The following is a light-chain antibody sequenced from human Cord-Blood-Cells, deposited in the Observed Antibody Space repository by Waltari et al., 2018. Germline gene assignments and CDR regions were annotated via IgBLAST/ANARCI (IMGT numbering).Light chain of an antibody. CDR3: CSYAGSSTWV. J-gene: IGLJ3*02. Sequence: QSALTQPASVSGSPGPSLTISCTGTSSAVGSYNLVSWYQQHPGKAPKPMIYEGSKRPSGVSNRFSGSKSGNTASLTISGLQAEDEADYYCCSYAGSSTWVFGGGTKLTVL. V-gene: IGLV2-23*01. CDR1: SSAVGSYNL. CDR2: EGS.